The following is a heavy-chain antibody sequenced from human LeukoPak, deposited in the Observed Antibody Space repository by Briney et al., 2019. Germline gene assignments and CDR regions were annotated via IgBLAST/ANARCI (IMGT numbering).Heavy chain of an antibody. CDR2: IYYSGSA. CDR1: GGSISSSSYD. J-gene: IGHJ4*02. Sequence: PSETPSLTCTVSGGSISSSSYDWGWIRQPPGKGLEWIGSIYYSGSAYYNPSLKSRVTISVDTSKNQFSLKLSSVTAADTAVYYCARQPNSDYWGQGTLVTVSS. V-gene: IGHV4-39*01. CDR3: ARQPNSDY. D-gene: IGHD2/OR15-2a*01.